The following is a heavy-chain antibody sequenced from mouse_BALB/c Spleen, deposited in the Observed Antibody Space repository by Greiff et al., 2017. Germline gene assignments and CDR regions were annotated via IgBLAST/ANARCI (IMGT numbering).Heavy chain of an antibody. Sequence: EVKVVESGGGLVKPGASLKLSCAASGFTFSSYAMPWVRQAPEKGLEWVADISSGGSYTYYPDTVTGRFTISKDNAKNTLYLEMSSLRSEDTAMYCCRREENYYAYLDYGGRGTSLT. CDR1: GFTFSSYA. J-gene: IGHJ2*03. CDR3: RREENYYAYLDY. V-gene: IGHV5-9-4*01. CDR2: ISSGGSYT. D-gene: IGHD2-1*01.